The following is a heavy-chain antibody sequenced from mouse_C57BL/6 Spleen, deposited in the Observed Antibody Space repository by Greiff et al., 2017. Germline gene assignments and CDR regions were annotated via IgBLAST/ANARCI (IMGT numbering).Heavy chain of an antibody. CDR3: ARFDYDYGEAFAY. Sequence: QVHVKQPGAELVKPGASVKMSCKASGYTFTSYWITWVKQRPGQGLEWIGDIYPGSGSTNYNEKFKSKATLTVDTSSSTAYMQLSSLTSEDSAVYYCARFDYDYGEAFAYWGQGTLVTVSA. J-gene: IGHJ3*01. CDR1: GYTFTSYW. V-gene: IGHV1-55*01. D-gene: IGHD2-4*01. CDR2: IYPGSGST.